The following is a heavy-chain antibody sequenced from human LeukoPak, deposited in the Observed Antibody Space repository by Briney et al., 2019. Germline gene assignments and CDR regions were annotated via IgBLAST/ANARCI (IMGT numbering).Heavy chain of an antibody. CDR1: GYTFTNNY. J-gene: IGHJ4*02. CDR2: IYPRDGST. Sequence: ASVKVSCKASGYTFTNNYLHWVRQAPGQGLEWMGMIYPRDGSTSYAQNFQGRVTVTRDTSTTTVHMELRGLRSEDTAVYYCARDQEGFDYWGQGTLVTVSS. V-gene: IGHV1-46*01. CDR3: ARDQEGFDY.